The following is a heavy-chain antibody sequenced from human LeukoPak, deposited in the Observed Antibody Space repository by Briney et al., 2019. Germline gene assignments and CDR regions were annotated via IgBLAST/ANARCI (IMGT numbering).Heavy chain of an antibody. CDR1: GYTFTNNY. J-gene: IGHJ4*02. CDR2: IYPRDGST. Sequence: ASVKVSCKASGYTFTNNYLHWVRQAPGQGLEWMGMIYPRDGSTSYAQNFQGRVTVTRDTSTTTVHMELRGLRSEDTAVYYCARDQEGFDYWGQGTLVTVSS. V-gene: IGHV1-46*01. CDR3: ARDQEGFDY.